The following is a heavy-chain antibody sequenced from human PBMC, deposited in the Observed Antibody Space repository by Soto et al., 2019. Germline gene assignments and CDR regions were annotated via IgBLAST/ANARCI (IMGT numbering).Heavy chain of an antibody. D-gene: IGHD5-12*01. J-gene: IGHJ3*02. Sequence: QITLKESGPTLVKPTQTLTLTCTFSGFSLSTSGVGVGWIRQPPGKALEWLALIYWDDDKRYSPSLKSRLTITKDTSKNQVVLTMTNMDPVDTATYYCAHRLSLRSRDGYPAGDAFDIWGQGTMVTVSS. CDR2: IYWDDDK. CDR1: GFSLSTSGVG. V-gene: IGHV2-5*02. CDR3: AHRLSLRSRDGYPAGDAFDI.